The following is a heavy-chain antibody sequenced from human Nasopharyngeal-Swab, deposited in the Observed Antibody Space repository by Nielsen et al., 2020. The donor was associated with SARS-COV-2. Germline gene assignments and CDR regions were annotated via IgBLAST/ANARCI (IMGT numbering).Heavy chain of an antibody. CDR1: GASTSSDYW. J-gene: IGHJ4*02. D-gene: IGHD1-1*01. V-gene: IGHV4-4*02. CDR3: ARGGNWQFDS. CDR2: IHHSRNS. Sequence: SETLSLSCAVSGASTSSDYWWTWVRQPPGRGLEWIGEIHHSRNSNYNPSLRSRVTMLVDKPKNQFSLNLSSVTAADTAVYFCARGGNWQFDSWGQGTLVTVSS.